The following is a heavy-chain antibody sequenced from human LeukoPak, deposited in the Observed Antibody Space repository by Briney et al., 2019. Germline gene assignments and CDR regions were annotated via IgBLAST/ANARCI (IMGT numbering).Heavy chain of an antibody. CDR2: IWYDGSHT. J-gene: IGHJ6*02. CDR3: VRGGYCSGTSCAHYDGMDV. CDR1: GFSFSSYG. Sequence: PGGSLRLSCAASGFSFSSYGMRWVRQAPGKGLEWVGDIWYDGSHTYYADSVKGRFTISRDNSMNTLYMQINSLRGEDAAVYYCVRGGYCSGTSCAHYDGMDVWGQGTTVTVSS. D-gene: IGHD2-2*01. V-gene: IGHV3-33*01.